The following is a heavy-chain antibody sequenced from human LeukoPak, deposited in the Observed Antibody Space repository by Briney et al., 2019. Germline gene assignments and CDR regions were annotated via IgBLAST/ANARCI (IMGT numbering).Heavy chain of an antibody. V-gene: IGHV1-69*04. D-gene: IGHD5-18*01. J-gene: IGHJ4*02. CDR1: GGTFSSYA. Sequence: SVKVSCKASGGTFSSYAISWVRQAPGQGLEWMGRIIPILGIANYAQKFQGRVTTTADKSTSTAYMELSSLRSEDTAVYYCARGAEYSYGTLDYWGQGTLVTVSS. CDR2: IIPILGIA. CDR3: ARGAEYSYGTLDY.